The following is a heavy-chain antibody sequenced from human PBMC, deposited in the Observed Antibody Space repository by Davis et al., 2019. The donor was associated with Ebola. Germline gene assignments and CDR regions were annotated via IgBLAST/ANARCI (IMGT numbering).Heavy chain of an antibody. CDR3: ARLWFGEVGFDY. CDR1: GYTFTGYY. CDR2: INPNSGDT. V-gene: IGHV1-2*06. J-gene: IGHJ4*02. D-gene: IGHD3-10*01. Sequence: ASVKVSCKASGYTFTGYYIHWVRQAPGQGLEWMGQINPNSGDTSYAQRFQGRVTMTRDTSTSTAYMELSRLRSDDTAMYYCARLWFGEVGFDYWGQGTLVTVSS.